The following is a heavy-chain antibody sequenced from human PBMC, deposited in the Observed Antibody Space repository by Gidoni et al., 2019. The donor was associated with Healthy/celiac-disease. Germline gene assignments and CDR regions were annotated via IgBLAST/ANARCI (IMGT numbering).Heavy chain of an antibody. CDR3: AREEMATITGYYGMDV. CDR2: IIPIFGTA. J-gene: IGHJ6*02. Sequence: QVQLVQSGAEVKKPGSSVKVSCKASGGTFSSYAISWVRQAPGQGLEWMGGIIPIFGTANYAQKFQGRVTITADKSTSTAYMELSSLRSEDTAVYYCAREEMATITGYYGMDVWGQGTTVTVSS. CDR1: GGTFSSYA. D-gene: IGHD5-12*01. V-gene: IGHV1-69*06.